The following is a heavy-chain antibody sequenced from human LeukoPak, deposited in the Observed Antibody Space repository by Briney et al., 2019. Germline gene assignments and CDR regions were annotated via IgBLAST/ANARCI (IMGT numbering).Heavy chain of an antibody. CDR3: ARHGSGSTYFDPLDF. CDR1: GFSFNKYA. D-gene: IGHD1-26*01. J-gene: IGHJ4*02. CDR2: IWRDGSNK. V-gene: IGHV3-33*01. Sequence: GGSLRLSCAASGFSFNKYAMHWVRQAPGKGLEWVAVIWRDGSNKYYADSVKGRFTVSRDNPKNTPNLQMDSLRVEDTAVYYCARHGSGSTYFDPLDFWGQGTLVTVSS.